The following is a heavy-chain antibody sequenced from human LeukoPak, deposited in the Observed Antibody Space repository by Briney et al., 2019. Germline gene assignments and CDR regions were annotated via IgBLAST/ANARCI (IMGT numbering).Heavy chain of an antibody. D-gene: IGHD5-18*01. CDR3: ARSWRSYGTALIDY. V-gene: IGHV1-3*01. J-gene: IGHJ4*02. Sequence: GASVKVSCKASGYTFTSYYTHWVRQAPGQGLEWMGWINAGNGNTKYSQKFQGRVTITRDTSASTAYMELSSLRSEDTAVYYCARSWRSYGTALIDYWGQGTLVTVSS. CDR1: GYTFTSYY. CDR2: INAGNGNT.